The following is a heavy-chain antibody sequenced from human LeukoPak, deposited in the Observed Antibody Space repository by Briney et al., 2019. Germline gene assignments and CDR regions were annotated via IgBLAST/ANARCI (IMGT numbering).Heavy chain of an antibody. CDR1: GGSISSGSYY. CDR3: AREGTIFGVVTTFDAFDI. J-gene: IGHJ3*02. Sequence: SQTLSLTCTVSGGSISSGSYYWIWIRQPAGKGLEWIGRIYTSGSTNYNPSLKSRVTISVDTSKNQFSLKLSSVTAADTSVYYCAREGTIFGVVTTFDAFDIWGQGTMVTVSS. CDR2: IYTSGST. D-gene: IGHD3-3*01. V-gene: IGHV4-61*02.